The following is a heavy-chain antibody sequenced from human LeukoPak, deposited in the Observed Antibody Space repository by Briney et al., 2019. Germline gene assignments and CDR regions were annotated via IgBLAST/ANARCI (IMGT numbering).Heavy chain of an antibody. CDR3: ARDHCSGGSCHWRFDY. CDR2: TYYRSKWYN. CDR1: GDSVSSNSVA. Sequence: SQTLSLTCAISGDSVSSNSVAWNWIRQSPSRGLEWLGRTYYRSKWYNDYAVSVKGRITINPHTSKNQFSLQLNSVTPEDTAVYYCARDHCSGGSCHWRFDYWGQGTLVTVSS. J-gene: IGHJ4*02. V-gene: IGHV6-1*01. D-gene: IGHD2-15*01.